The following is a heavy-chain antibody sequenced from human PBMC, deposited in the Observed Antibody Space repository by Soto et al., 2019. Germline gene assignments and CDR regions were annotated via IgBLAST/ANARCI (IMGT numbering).Heavy chain of an antibody. CDR2: INPNSGGT. CDR1: GYTFTGYY. Sequence: ASVKVSCKASGYTFTGYYMHWVRQAPGQGLEWVGWINPNSGGTNYAQKFQGWVTMTRDTSISTAYMGLSRLRSDDTAVYYCARDLTSITIFGVVQYYFDYWGQGTLVTVSS. D-gene: IGHD3-3*01. J-gene: IGHJ4*02. V-gene: IGHV1-2*04. CDR3: ARDLTSITIFGVVQYYFDY.